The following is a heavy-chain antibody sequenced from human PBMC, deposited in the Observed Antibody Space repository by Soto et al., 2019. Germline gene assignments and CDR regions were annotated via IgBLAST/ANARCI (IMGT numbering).Heavy chain of an antibody. Sequence: PGGSLRLSCAASGFTFSSYWMHWVRQAPGKGLVWVSRINSDGSSTSYADSVKGRFTISRDNAKNTLYLQMNSLRAEDTAVYYCARVLPAKVWGYYYDMDVWGQGTTVTVSS. J-gene: IGHJ6*02. CDR1: GFTFSSYW. CDR2: INSDGSST. V-gene: IGHV3-74*01. CDR3: ARVLPAKVWGYYYDMDV. D-gene: IGHD3-16*01.